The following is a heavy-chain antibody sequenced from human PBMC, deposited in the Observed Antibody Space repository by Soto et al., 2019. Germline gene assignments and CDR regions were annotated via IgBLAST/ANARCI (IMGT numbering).Heavy chain of an antibody. D-gene: IGHD1-7*01. Sequence: SGGSLRLSCAASGFTFSSYAMSWVRQAPGKGLEWVSAISGSGGSTYYADSVKGRFTISRDNSKNTLYLQMNSLRAEDTAVYYCAKAHFGGPPTTYGMDVWGQGTTVTVSS. J-gene: IGHJ6*02. CDR3: AKAHFGGPPTTYGMDV. CDR2: ISGSGGST. CDR1: GFTFSSYA. V-gene: IGHV3-23*01.